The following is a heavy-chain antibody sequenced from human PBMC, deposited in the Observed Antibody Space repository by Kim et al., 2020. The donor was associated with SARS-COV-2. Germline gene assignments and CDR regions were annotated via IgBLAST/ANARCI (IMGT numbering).Heavy chain of an antibody. V-gene: IGHV3-74*01. J-gene: IGHJ4*02. Sequence: APGKSLVRRRRIDSGRSNTHYADFIKGRFTLSRDHAKNTLYLQMNGLRAEVTAVYYCARGANGDSKFDYWGQGTLVTVSS. CDR3: ARGANGDSKFDY. D-gene: IGHD4-17*01. CDR2: IDSGRSNT.